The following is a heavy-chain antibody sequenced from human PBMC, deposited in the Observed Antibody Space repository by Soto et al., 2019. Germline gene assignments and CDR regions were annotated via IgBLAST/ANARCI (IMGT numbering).Heavy chain of an antibody. V-gene: IGHV3-23*01. CDR2: IGGTDGDSDGVP. CDR1: GFILNNYA. D-gene: IGHD3-16*01. Sequence: VQLLESGGDLVQPGGSLRLSCVASGFILNNYAMSWVRQAPGKGLEWVSTIGGTDGDSDGVPWYEDSVKGRFTISRDTSGNPLFLHMINLRAEHSALNYGVKRGRTWGAFDFWGQRTTVVVSS. J-gene: IGHJ3*01. CDR3: VKRGRTWGAFDF.